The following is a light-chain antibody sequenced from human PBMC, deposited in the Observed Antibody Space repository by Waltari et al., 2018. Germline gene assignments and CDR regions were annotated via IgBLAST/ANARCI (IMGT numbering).Light chain of an antibody. J-gene: IGKJ1*01. Sequence: DIVVTQSPLSLPVTPGEPASISCRSSQSLLHSNGYNYLDWYLQKPGQSPQLLSYLGSNRASGVPDRLSGSGSGTDFTLKISRVEAEDVGVYYCMQSLRALWTFGQGTKVEIK. CDR3: MQSLRALWT. CDR1: QSLLHSNGYNY. V-gene: IGKV2-28*01. CDR2: LGS.